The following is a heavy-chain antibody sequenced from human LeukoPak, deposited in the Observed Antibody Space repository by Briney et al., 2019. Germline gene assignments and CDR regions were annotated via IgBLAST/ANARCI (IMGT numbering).Heavy chain of an antibody. D-gene: IGHD3-10*01. J-gene: IGHJ6*03. V-gene: IGHV3-43*01. CDR2: ISWDGGST. Sequence: GGSLRLSCAASGFTFDDYTMHWVRQAPGKGLEWVSLISWDGGSTYYADSVKGRFTISRDNSKNSLYLQMNSLRTEDTALYYCAKEGTMVRGVIRASYYYYYMDVWGKGTTVTISS. CDR3: AKEGTMVRGVIRASYYYYYMDV. CDR1: GFTFDDYT.